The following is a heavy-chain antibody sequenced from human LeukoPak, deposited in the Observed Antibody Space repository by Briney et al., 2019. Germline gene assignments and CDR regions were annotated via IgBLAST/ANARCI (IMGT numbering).Heavy chain of an antibody. CDR1: GGSISSSSYY. J-gene: IGHJ4*02. Sequence: SETLSLTCTVSGGSISSSSYYWGWIRQPPGKGLEWIGSIYYSGSTYYNPSLKSRVTISVDTSKNQFSLKVRSVTAADTAVYYCARHVLSTGWYFDYWGQGTPVTVSS. CDR2: IYYSGST. V-gene: IGHV4-39*01. CDR3: ARHVLSTGWYFDY. D-gene: IGHD2-8*02.